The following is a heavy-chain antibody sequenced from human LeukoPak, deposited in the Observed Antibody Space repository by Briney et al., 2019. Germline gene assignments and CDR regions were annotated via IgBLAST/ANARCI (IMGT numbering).Heavy chain of an antibody. V-gene: IGHV3-21*01. CDR2: INTGSTYM. CDR3: ARVEATTGRNYHYYYMDV. D-gene: IGHD1-1*01. J-gene: IGHJ6*03. CDR1: GFYFSGYS. Sequence: GGSLRLSCAASGFYFSGYSMNWVRQAPGKGLEWVSSINTGSTYMYYADSVKGRFTISRDNAKNSLHLQVYSLRAEDTAVYFCARVEATTGRNYHYYYMDVWGKGTTVTVSS.